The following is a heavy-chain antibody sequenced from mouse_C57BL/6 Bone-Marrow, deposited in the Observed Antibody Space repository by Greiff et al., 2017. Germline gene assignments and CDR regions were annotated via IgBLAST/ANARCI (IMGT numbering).Heavy chain of an antibody. CDR3: ARQGYDFEDY. Sequence: EVQGVESGGDLVKPGGSLKLSCAASGFTFSSYGMSWVRQTPDKRLEWVATISSGGSYTYYPDSVKGRFTISRDNAKNTLYLQMSSLKSEDTAMYYCARQGYDFEDYWGQGTTLTVSS. D-gene: IGHD2-4*01. CDR1: GFTFSSYG. CDR2: ISSGGSYT. V-gene: IGHV5-6*01. J-gene: IGHJ2*01.